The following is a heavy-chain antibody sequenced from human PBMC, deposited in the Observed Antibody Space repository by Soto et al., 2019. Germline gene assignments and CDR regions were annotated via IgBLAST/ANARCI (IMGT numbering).Heavy chain of an antibody. CDR2: IWYDGSNK. CDR3: ARGPDDGEYDY. J-gene: IGHJ4*02. Sequence: QVQLVESGGGVVQPGRSLRLSCAASGFTFSSYGMHWVRQAPGKGLEWVAVIWYDGSNKYYADSVKGRFTISRDNSKNTLYLQMNSLRAEDTAVYYCARGPDDGEYDYWGQGTLVTVSS. V-gene: IGHV3-33*01. CDR1: GFTFSSYG. D-gene: IGHD3-10*01.